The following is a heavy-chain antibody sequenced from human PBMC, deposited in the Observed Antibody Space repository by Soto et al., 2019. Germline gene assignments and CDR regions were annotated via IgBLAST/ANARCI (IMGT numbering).Heavy chain of an antibody. Sequence: GCLRLSCAASGFTFSSYSMNWVRQAPGKGLEWVSYISSSSSTIYYADSVKGRFTISRDNAKNSLYLQMNSLRGEDTAVYYCARPEYSSSSYGMDVWGQGTTVTVSS. CDR2: ISSSSSTI. V-gene: IGHV3-48*01. CDR3: ARPEYSSSSYGMDV. D-gene: IGHD6-6*01. CDR1: GFTFSSYS. J-gene: IGHJ6*02.